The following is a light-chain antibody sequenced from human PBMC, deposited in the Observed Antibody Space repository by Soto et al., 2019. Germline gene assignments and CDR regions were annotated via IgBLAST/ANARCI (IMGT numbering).Light chain of an antibody. J-gene: IGLJ3*02. CDR3: ATWDDSVYMV. CDR2: ANH. Sequence: QSVLSQPPSASATPGQRGTISFSGSSSNIGSNTVNWYQHLPGAAPKLLIYANHQRASVVPDRFVGSRSGTSASLAISGFQSEDEGQYYCATWDDSVYMVFVKGTK. V-gene: IGLV1-44*01. CDR1: SSNIGSNT.